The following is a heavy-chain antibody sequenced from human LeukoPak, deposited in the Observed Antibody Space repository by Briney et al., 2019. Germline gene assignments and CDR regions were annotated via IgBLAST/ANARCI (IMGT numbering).Heavy chain of an antibody. D-gene: IGHD4-17*01. J-gene: IGHJ5*02. Sequence: GGSLRLSCAASGFTFSSYGMHWVRQAPGKGLEWVAFIRYDGSNKYYADSVKGRFTISRDNSKNTLYLQMNSLRAEDTAVYYCARPSYGDGDWFDPWGQGTLVTVSS. CDR1: GFTFSSYG. CDR2: IRYDGSNK. V-gene: IGHV3-30*02. CDR3: ARPSYGDGDWFDP.